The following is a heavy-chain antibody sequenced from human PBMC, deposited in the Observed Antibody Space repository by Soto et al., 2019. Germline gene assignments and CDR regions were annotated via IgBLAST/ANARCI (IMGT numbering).Heavy chain of an antibody. V-gene: IGHV3-74*01. CDR2: INGDGSAT. Sequence: PGGSLRLSCAASGFTFSIYWMHWVRQAPGKGLVWVSRINGDGSATNYADSVKGRFTISRDNAKNTLHLQMNSLRAEDTALYYCARREATDGVLDFWGQGTLVTVS. CDR1: GFTFSIYW. CDR3: ARREATDGVLDF. D-gene: IGHD1-26*01. J-gene: IGHJ4*02.